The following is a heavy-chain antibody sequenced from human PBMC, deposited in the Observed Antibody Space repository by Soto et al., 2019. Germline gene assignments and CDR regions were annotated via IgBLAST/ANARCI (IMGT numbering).Heavy chain of an antibody. V-gene: IGHV3-11*01. D-gene: IGHD2-2*01. CDR1: GFTFSDYY. CDR2: ISSSGSTI. CDR3: ARDLGCSSSKGATKTGLFHP. J-gene: IGHJ5*02. Sequence: GGSLRLSCAASGFTFSDYYMSWIRQAPGKGLEWVSYISSSGSTIYYADSVKGRFTISRDNAKNSLYLQMNSLRAEEKAVYYCARDLGCSSSKGATKTGLFHPWGQGNPGTLS.